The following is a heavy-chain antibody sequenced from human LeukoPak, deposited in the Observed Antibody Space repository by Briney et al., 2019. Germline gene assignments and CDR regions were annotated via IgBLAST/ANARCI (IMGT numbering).Heavy chain of an antibody. Sequence: ASVKVSCKASGYTFTSYGISWVRQAPGQGLEWMGWISAYNGNTNYAQKLQGRVTMTTDTSTSTAYMELRSLGYDDTAVYYCARDPSNSSGWKTWFDPWGQGTLVTVSS. J-gene: IGHJ5*02. CDR1: GYTFTSYG. CDR2: ISAYNGNT. D-gene: IGHD6-19*01. V-gene: IGHV1-18*01. CDR3: ARDPSNSSGWKTWFDP.